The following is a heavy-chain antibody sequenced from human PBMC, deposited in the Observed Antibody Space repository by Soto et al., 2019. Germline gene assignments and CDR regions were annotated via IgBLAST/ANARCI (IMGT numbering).Heavy chain of an antibody. Sequence: GASVKVSCKASGYTFTSYDINWVRQATGQGLEWMGWMNPNSGNTGYAQKFQGRVTMTRNTSISTAYMELSSLRSEDTAVYYCARGLIDFWSGYEGYYYYYMDVWGKGTTVTVSS. CDR2: MNPNSGNT. D-gene: IGHD3-3*01. J-gene: IGHJ6*03. CDR1: GYTFTSYD. CDR3: ARGLIDFWSGYEGYYYYYMDV. V-gene: IGHV1-8*01.